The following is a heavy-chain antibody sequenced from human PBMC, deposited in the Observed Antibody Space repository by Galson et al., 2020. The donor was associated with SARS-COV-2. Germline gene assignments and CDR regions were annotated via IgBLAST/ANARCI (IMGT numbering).Heavy chain of an antibody. J-gene: IGHJ3*02. D-gene: IGHD1-26*01. Sequence: GGSLRLSCDAPSFTLSDYDMHWVGQATRKSPEWVPLAGSVGDTYYLGSVKGRFIISRDNAKGSLYLQMNSLTAGDTAIYYCTSGQVGNAFDIWG. CDR3: TSGQVGNAFDI. V-gene: IGHV3-13*01. CDR1: SFTLSDYD. CDR2: AGSVGDT.